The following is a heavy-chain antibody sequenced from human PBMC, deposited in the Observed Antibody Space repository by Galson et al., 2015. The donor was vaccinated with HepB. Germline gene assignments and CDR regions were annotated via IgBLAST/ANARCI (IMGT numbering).Heavy chain of an antibody. CDR2: INPNSGGT. V-gene: IGHV1-2*04. J-gene: IGHJ6*02. CDR1: GYTFTGYY. Sequence: SVKVSCKASGYTFTGYYMHWVRQAPGQGLEWMGWINPNSGGTNYAQKFQGWVTMTRDTSISTAYMELSRLRSDDTAVYYCARTTRSSWSSSIGMDVWGQGTTVTVSS. D-gene: IGHD6-13*01. CDR3: ARTTRSSWSSSIGMDV.